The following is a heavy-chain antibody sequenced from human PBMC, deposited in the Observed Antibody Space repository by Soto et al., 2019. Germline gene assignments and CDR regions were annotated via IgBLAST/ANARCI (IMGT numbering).Heavy chain of an antibody. D-gene: IGHD2-15*01. Sequence: QVQLVESGGGVVQPGRSLRLSCAASGFTFSSYGMHWVRQAPGKGLEWVAVIWYDGSNKYYADSVKGRFTISRDNSKNALYVQLTGLRAEDTAVYYCARDGYCSGGSCYSVPVFDYWGQGTLVTVSS. CDR3: ARDGYCSGGSCYSVPVFDY. CDR1: GFTFSSYG. V-gene: IGHV3-33*01. CDR2: IWYDGSNK. J-gene: IGHJ4*02.